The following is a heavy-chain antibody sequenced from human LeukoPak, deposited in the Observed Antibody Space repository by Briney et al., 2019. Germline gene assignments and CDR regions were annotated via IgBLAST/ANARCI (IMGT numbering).Heavy chain of an antibody. D-gene: IGHD5-18*01. CDR1: GGSISSSSYY. J-gene: IGHJ5*02. CDR3: AGAGYSYGYVNWFDP. V-gene: IGHV4-39*07. CDR2: IYYSGST. Sequence: PSETLSLTCTVSGGSISSSSYYWGWIRQPPGKGLEWIGSIYYSGSTYYNPSLKSRVTISVDTSKNQFSLTLSSVTAADTAVYYCAGAGYSYGYVNWFDPWGQGTLVTVSS.